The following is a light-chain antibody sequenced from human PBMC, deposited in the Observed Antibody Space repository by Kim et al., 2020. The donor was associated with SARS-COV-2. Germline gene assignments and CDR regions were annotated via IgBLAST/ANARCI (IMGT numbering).Light chain of an antibody. Sequence: GHSVTISCPASSCDVGVFTSVSWYQQHPVKAPKQIISEVINRPLGVPDRFSSFKSGNTASLTVSGLRADDEADYYCSSYGGSNNFVFGTVTTLTVL. V-gene: IGLV2-8*01. CDR3: SSYGGSNNFV. CDR2: EVI. CDR1: SCDVGVFTS. J-gene: IGLJ1*01.